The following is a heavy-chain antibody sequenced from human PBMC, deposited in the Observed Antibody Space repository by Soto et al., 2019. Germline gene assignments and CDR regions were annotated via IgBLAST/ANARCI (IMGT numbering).Heavy chain of an antibody. CDR2: ISNSGST. D-gene: IGHD5-18*01. CDR3: ATESGSTYGYFDH. J-gene: IGHJ4*02. V-gene: IGHV4-30-4*01. CDR1: GGSVTSDEDY. Sequence: LSLTCTVSGGSVTSDEDYWTWIRQSPGKGLEWIGYISNSGSTGYNPSLKTRLSMSVDRSKNQFTLRLASVTAADTAVYFCATESGSTYGYFDHWGQGTQVTVSS.